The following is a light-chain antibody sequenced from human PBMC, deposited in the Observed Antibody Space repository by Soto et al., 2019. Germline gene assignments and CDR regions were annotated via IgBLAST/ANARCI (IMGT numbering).Light chain of an antibody. CDR1: SSDVGGYNY. J-gene: IGLJ2*01. CDR2: EVS. CDR3: SSYTSSTTPHVL. Sequence: QSALTQPASVSGSPGQSITISCTGTSSDVGGYNYVSWYQQHPGKAPKLMIYEVSNRPSGVSNRFSGSKSGNTASLTISGLQAVDEADYYCSSYTSSTTPHVLFGGGTQLTVL. V-gene: IGLV2-14*01.